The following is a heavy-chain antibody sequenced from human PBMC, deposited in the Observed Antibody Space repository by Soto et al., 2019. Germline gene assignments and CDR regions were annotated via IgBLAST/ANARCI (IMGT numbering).Heavy chain of an antibody. CDR3: AKERDVVVVAAPFDY. CDR2: ISYDGSNK. J-gene: IGHJ4*02. D-gene: IGHD2-15*01. Sequence: QVQLVESGGGVVQPGRSLRLSCAASGFTFSSYGMHWVRQAPGKGLEWVAGISYDGSNKYYADSVKGRFTISRDNSKNTLYLQMNSLRAEDTAVYYCAKERDVVVVAAPFDYWGQGTLVTVAS. V-gene: IGHV3-30*18. CDR1: GFTFSSYG.